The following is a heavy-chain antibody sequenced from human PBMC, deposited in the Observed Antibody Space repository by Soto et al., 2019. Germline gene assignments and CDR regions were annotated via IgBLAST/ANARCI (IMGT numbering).Heavy chain of an antibody. D-gene: IGHD6-13*01. CDR2: IYYSGST. J-gene: IGHJ5*02. V-gene: IGHV4-39*01. CDR1: GGSISSSSYY. CDR3: ARQRRSSSSCPLTRLCGWFDP. Sequence: QLQLQESGPGLVKPSETLSLTCTVSGGSISSSSYYWGWIRQPPGKGLEWIGSIYYSGSTYYNPALKTRVTVSVDASKNQFSLKLSSVAAADTAVYYCARQRRSSSSCPLTRLCGWFDPWGQGTLVTVSS.